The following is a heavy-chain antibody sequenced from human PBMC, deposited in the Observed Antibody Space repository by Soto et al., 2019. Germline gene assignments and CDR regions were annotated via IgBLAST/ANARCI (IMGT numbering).Heavy chain of an antibody. J-gene: IGHJ6*02. CDR3: ARQKLRYFDWLSYYYYGMDV. Sequence: PSETLSLTCAVYGGSFSGYYWSWIRQPPGKGLEWIGYIYYSGSTNYNPSLKSRVTISVDTSKNQFSLKLSSVTAADTAVYYCARQKLRYFDWLSYYYYGMDVWGQGTTVTVSS. CDR2: IYYSGST. V-gene: IGHV4-59*01. D-gene: IGHD3-9*01. CDR1: GGSFSGYY.